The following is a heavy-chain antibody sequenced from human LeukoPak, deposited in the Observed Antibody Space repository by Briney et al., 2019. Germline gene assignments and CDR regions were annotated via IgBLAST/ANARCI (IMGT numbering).Heavy chain of an antibody. Sequence: GGSLRLSCAASGFTFNNFAMSWVRQTPEKGLEWVANIKQDGSEKYYVDSVKGRFTISRDNAKNSLYLQMNSLRAEDTAVYYCAREQGIAAAYFDYWGQGTLVTVSS. CDR2: IKQDGSEK. V-gene: IGHV3-7*01. D-gene: IGHD6-13*01. J-gene: IGHJ4*02. CDR3: AREQGIAAAYFDY. CDR1: GFTFNNFA.